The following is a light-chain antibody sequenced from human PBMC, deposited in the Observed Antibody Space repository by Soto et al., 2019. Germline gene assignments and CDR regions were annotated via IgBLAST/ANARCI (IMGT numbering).Light chain of an antibody. CDR1: QTVGIS. J-gene: IGKJ2*01. CDR2: DAS. V-gene: IGKV3D-15*01. CDR3: QQYNSWPYT. Sequence: VLTQSPASLSLSPGETATLSCRASQTVGISLAWYQHKPGQPPRLLIYDASKRATGIPARFGGSGSGTDFTLTISSLQSEDFAVYYCQQYNSWPYTFGQGTKLEIK.